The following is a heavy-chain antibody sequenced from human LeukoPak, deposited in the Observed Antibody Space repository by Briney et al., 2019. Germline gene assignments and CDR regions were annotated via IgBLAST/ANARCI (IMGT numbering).Heavy chain of an antibody. CDR2: ISGSGGST. Sequence: PGGSLSLSCAASGFTFSSYAMSWVRQAPGKGLEWVSAISGSGGSTYYADSVKGRFTISRDNSKNTLYLQMNSLRAEDTAVYYCAKDSTKGYYDSSGYYSFDYWGQGTLVTVSS. CDR1: GFTFSSYA. J-gene: IGHJ4*02. D-gene: IGHD3-22*01. V-gene: IGHV3-23*01. CDR3: AKDSTKGYYDSSGYYSFDY.